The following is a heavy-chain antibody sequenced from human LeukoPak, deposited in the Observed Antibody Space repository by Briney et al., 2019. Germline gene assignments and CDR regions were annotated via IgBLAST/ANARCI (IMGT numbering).Heavy chain of an antibody. D-gene: IGHD1-26*01. CDR2: TSFDGSNK. CDR1: GFTFNTFG. J-gene: IGHJ4*02. Sequence: QTGGSLRLSCAASGFTFNTFGMHWVRQAPGKGLEWMAVTSFDGSNKYYADSVKGRFTISRDNSKNTLYLQMNSLRAEDTAVYYCAKDRIVGTTRFLDYWGPGTLVTVSS. CDR3: AKDRIVGTTRFLDY. V-gene: IGHV3-30*18.